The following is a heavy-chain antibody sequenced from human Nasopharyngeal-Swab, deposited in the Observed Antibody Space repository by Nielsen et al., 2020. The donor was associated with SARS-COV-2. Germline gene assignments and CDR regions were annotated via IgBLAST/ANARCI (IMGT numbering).Heavy chain of an antibody. Sequence: SLKISCAASGFSFDDYAMHWVRQAPGKGLEWVSGISWNSGTIGYADSVKGRFTISRDNAKNSLYLQMNSLRAEDTAVYYCAKDRSSADYTGGIDYWGQGTLVTVYS. CDR1: GFSFDDYA. J-gene: IGHJ4*02. CDR2: ISWNSGTI. D-gene: IGHD4-11*01. CDR3: AKDRSSADYTGGIDY. V-gene: IGHV3-9*01.